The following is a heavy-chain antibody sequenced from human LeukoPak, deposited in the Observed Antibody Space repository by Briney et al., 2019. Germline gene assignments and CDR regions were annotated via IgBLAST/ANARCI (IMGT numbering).Heavy chain of an antibody. Sequence: SETLSLTCAVYGGSFSGYYWSWIRQVPGKGLEWLGEINQSGRTNYNPSLKSRDTISVDPSKTQISLNLSFVTATATAVYYCARGWFGFWHNSYLDDNAFDVWGQGTMVTVSS. D-gene: IGHD3-10*01. CDR3: ARGWFGFWHNSYLDDNAFDV. CDR1: GGSFSGYY. J-gene: IGHJ3*01. V-gene: IGHV4-34*01. CDR2: INQSGRT.